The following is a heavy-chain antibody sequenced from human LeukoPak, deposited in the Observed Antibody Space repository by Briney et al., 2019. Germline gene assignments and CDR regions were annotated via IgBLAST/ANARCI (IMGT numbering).Heavy chain of an antibody. D-gene: IGHD6-6*01. CDR3: AREAIAARRRGFDY. CDR2: INPNSGGT. Sequence: GASVKVSCKASGYTFTGYYMHWVRQAPGQGLEWMGWINPNSGGTNYAQKFQGRATMTRDTSISTAYMELSRLRSDDTAVYYCAREAIAARRRGFDYWGQGTLVTVSS. V-gene: IGHV1-2*02. J-gene: IGHJ4*02. CDR1: GYTFTGYY.